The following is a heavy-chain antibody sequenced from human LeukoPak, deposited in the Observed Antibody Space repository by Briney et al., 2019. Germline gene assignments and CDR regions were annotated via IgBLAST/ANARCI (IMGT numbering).Heavy chain of an antibody. V-gene: IGHV1-69*04. D-gene: IGHD6-19*01. CDR2: IIPILGIA. Sequence: SVKVSCTASGGTFSSYAISWVRQAPGQGLEWMGRIIPILGIANYAQKFQGRVTITADKSTSTAYMELSSLRSEDTAVYYCARVSVSPVAVAGTSPLDYWGQGTLVTVSS. J-gene: IGHJ4*02. CDR1: GGTFSSYA. CDR3: ARVSVSPVAVAGTSPLDY.